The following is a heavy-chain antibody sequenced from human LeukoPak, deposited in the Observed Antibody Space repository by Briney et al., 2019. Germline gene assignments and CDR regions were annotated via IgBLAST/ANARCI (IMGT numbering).Heavy chain of an antibody. CDR2: IKQDGSEK. Sequence: PGGSLRLSCAASGFTFSSYWMSWVRQAPGKGLEWVANIKQDGSEKYYVDSVKGRFTISRDNAKNSLYLQMNSLRAEDTAVYYCARDRRAAGDYNYYYMDVWGKGTTVTVSS. J-gene: IGHJ6*03. V-gene: IGHV3-7*01. D-gene: IGHD1-1*01. CDR3: ARDRRAAGDYNYYYMDV. CDR1: GFTFSSYW.